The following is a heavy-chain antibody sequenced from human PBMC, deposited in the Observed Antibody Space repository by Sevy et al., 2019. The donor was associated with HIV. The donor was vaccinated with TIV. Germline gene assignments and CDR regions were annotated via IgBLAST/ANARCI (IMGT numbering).Heavy chain of an antibody. V-gene: IGHV3-30-3*01. D-gene: IGHD1-26*01. CDR3: ARGVGATGASYSSDAFDI. CDR1: GFTFSSYA. CDR2: ISYDGSNK. J-gene: IGHJ3*02. Sequence: GGSLRLSCAASGFTFSSYAMHWVRQAPGKGLEWVAVISYDGSNKYYADSVKGRFTISRDNSKNTLYLQMNSLRAEDTAVYYCARGVGATGASYSSDAFDIWGHGTMVTVSS.